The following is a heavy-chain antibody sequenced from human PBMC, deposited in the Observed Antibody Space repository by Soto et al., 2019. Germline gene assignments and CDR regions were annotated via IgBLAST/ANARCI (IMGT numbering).Heavy chain of an antibody. Sequence: QVQLVQSGGEVKKPGASVKVSCKASGYTFTNYGISWVRQAPGQGLEWMGWINVYNGNTKYAQKVQGRVTMTTDTSTSTAYMELSSVRSDDTAVYYCARGVGSGSYYNQYNWFDPWGQGTLVTVSS. CDR1: GYTFTNYG. CDR2: INVYNGNT. V-gene: IGHV1-18*01. D-gene: IGHD3-10*01. CDR3: ARGVGSGSYYNQYNWFDP. J-gene: IGHJ5*02.